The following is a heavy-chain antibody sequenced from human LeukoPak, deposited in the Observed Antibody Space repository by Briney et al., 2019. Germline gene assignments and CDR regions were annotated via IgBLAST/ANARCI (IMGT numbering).Heavy chain of an antibody. CDR2: ISASGDTT. Sequence: GGSLRLSCAASGFTFSSHVMTWVRQAPGKGLEWVSGISASGDTTYYADSVKGRFTISRDNAKKSLYLQTNSLRAGDTAVYYCAKTTITPPYYMDVWGKGTTVTVSS. CDR1: GFTFSSHV. V-gene: IGHV3-23*01. CDR3: AKTTITPPYYMDV. D-gene: IGHD4-11*01. J-gene: IGHJ6*03.